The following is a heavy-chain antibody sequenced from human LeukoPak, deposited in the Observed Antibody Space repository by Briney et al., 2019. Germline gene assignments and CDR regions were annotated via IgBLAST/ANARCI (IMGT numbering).Heavy chain of an antibody. J-gene: IGHJ4*02. V-gene: IGHV4-30-4*08. Sequence: LQTLSLTCTVSGGSISSGDYYWSWIRQPPGKGLEWIGYIYYSGSTYYNPSLKSRVTISVDTSKNQFSLKLSSVTAADTAVYYCARVEDFWSGYSRHWGQGTLVTVSS. D-gene: IGHD3-3*01. CDR1: GGSISSGDYY. CDR2: IYYSGST. CDR3: ARVEDFWSGYSRH.